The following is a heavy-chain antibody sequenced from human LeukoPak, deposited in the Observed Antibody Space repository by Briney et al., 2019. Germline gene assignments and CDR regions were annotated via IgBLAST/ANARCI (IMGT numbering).Heavy chain of an antibody. Sequence: SDTLSLTCTVSGGSLGRSNTYWGWIRQTPGKALEWLGTILHSGYTYNNPSLKSRVTMSVDSYKNQFSLRLSSVTAADTAVYFCARHRGGGGYHYMDVWGKGTTVIVSS. J-gene: IGHJ6*03. CDR3: ARHRGGGGYHYMDV. V-gene: IGHV4-39*01. CDR1: GGSLGRSNTY. D-gene: IGHD2-21*01. CDR2: ILHSGYT.